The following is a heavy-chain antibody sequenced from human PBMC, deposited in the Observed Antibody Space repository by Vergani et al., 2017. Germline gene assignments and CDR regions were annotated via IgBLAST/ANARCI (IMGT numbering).Heavy chain of an antibody. CDR2: SSGSSGST. D-gene: IGHD5-12*01. J-gene: IGHJ6*02. CDR3: AKASPRNSGYDYLYYYHAMDV. V-gene: IGHV3-23*01. Sequence: EVQLLESGGDLVQPGGSLRLSCAASGFTFNHYAMNWVRQAPGKGLEWVAGSSGSSGSTYYAGCLKGRFTISRDSSKNTLYLQMNSLSAGDTAVYYCAKASPRNSGYDYLYYYHAMDVWGQGTTVTVSS. CDR1: GFTFNHYA.